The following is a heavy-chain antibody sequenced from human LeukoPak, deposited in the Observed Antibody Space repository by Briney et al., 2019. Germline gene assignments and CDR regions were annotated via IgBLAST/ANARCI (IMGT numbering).Heavy chain of an antibody. CDR3: ARGVVPAATNWFDP. CDR1: GGSISSSDYY. J-gene: IGHJ5*02. Sequence: SETLSLTCTVSGGSISSSDYYWGWIRQPPGRGLEWIGSIYYTGSTYYNPSLKSRVIISVDTSKTQFSLKLSSVTAADTAVYYCARGVVPAATNWFDPWGQGTLVTVSS. V-gene: IGHV4-39*07. D-gene: IGHD2-2*01. CDR2: IYYTGST.